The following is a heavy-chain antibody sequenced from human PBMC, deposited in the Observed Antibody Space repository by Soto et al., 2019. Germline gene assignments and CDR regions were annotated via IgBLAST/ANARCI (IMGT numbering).Heavy chain of an antibody. CDR3: ARELNYAHDY. CDR1: GYTFSSYG. CDR2: ISAYNGNT. V-gene: IGHV1-18*01. Sequence: GASVKVSCKASGYTFSSYGISWVRQAPGQGLEWMGWISAYNGNTNYAQKFQGRVTMTTDTTTSTAYMELRSLRSDDTAVYYCARELNYAHDYRGQGTLVTVSS. J-gene: IGHJ4*02. D-gene: IGHD1-7*01.